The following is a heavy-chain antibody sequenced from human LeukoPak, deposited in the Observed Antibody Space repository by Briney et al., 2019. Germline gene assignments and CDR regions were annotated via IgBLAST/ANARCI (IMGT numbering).Heavy chain of an antibody. J-gene: IGHJ4*02. CDR2: IIPIFGTA. CDR1: GGTFSSYA. Sequence: GASVKVSCKASGGTFSSYAISWVRQAPGQGLEWMGGIIPIFGTANYAQKFQGRVTITADKSTSTAYMELSSLRSEDTAVYYCARDIAARRGGGNDYWGQGTLVTVSS. D-gene: IGHD6-6*01. V-gene: IGHV1-69*06. CDR3: ARDIAARRGGGNDY.